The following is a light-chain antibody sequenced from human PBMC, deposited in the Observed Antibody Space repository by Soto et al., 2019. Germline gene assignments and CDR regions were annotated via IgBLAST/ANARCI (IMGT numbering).Light chain of an antibody. J-gene: IGLJ2*01. CDR3: AAWHKSLSGGV. Sequence: QSVLTQPPSVSAAPGQKVTISCSGSSSNIGSDYVSWYQQLPGTAPKLLIYENNKRPSGIPDRFSGSKSGTSATLGITGLQTGDEADYYCAAWHKSLSGGVFGGGTKVTVL. V-gene: IGLV1-51*02. CDR1: SSNIGSDY. CDR2: ENN.